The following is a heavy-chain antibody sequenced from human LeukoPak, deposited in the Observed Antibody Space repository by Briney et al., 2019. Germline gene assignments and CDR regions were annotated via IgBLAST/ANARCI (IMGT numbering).Heavy chain of an antibody. D-gene: IGHD3-22*01. Sequence: WGSLRLSCAASGYTFSSYEMIWVRQAPAKGLQWVSYISTSGTFIYYADSVKGRFTISRDNAKNSLYLQMNSLRAEDTAVYYCARGGSSTSPRGYYYDSSSYYWNAFDIWGQGTMVTVSS. CDR1: GYTFSSYE. V-gene: IGHV3-48*03. CDR3: ARGGSSTSPRGYYYDSSSYYWNAFDI. CDR2: ISTSGTFI. J-gene: IGHJ3*02.